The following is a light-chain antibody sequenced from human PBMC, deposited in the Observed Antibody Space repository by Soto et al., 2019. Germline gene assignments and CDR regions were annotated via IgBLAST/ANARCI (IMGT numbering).Light chain of an antibody. Sequence: QSALTQPASVSGSPGQSITISCTGTSSDVGGHNFVSWYQQHPGRAPKLMTYDVRNRPSGVSNRFSGSKSANTASLVISGLQAEDEADYYCSSYSSSDTLVFGGGTKLTVL. CDR3: SSYSSSDTLV. V-gene: IGLV2-14*03. J-gene: IGLJ2*01. CDR1: SSDVGGHNF. CDR2: DVR.